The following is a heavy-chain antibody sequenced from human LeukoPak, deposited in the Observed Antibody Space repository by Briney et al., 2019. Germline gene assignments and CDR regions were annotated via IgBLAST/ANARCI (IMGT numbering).Heavy chain of an antibody. CDR3: AKSHTHPTLDY. D-gene: IGHD2-2*02. CDR1: GFTFSTYA. J-gene: IGHJ4*02. Sequence: PGGSLRLSCAASGFTFSTYAMSWVRQAPGTGLGWVSAISGSGGGTYYADSVKGRFTISRDNSKNTLYLQMNSLRAEDTAVYYCAKSHTHPTLDYWGQGTLVTVSS. V-gene: IGHV3-23*01. CDR2: ISGSGGGT.